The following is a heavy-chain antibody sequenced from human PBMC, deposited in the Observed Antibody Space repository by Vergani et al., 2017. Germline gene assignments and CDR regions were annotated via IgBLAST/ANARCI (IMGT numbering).Heavy chain of an antibody. Sequence: QVQLVESGGGVVQPGRSLRLSCAASGYTFSSYAMHWVRQAPGKGLEWVAVISYDGSNKYYADSVKGRFTISRDNSKNTLYLQMNSLRAEDTAVYYCARSGEPSKQRLPWDYYYMDVWGKXP. V-gene: IGHV3-30-3*01. CDR3: ARSGEPSKQRLPWDYYYMDV. D-gene: IGHD4-23*01. CDR1: GYTFSSYA. J-gene: IGHJ6*03. CDR2: ISYDGSNK.